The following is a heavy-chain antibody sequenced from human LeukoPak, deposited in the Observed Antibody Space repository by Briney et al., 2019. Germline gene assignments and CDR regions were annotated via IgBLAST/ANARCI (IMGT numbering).Heavy chain of an antibody. Sequence: GASVKVSCKASGYTFTSYGISWVRQAPGQGLEWMGWISAYNGNTNYAQKLQGRVTMTTDTSTSTAYMELRSLRSDDTAVYYCAILSSPVTPQHFDYWGQGTLVTVSS. V-gene: IGHV1-18*01. J-gene: IGHJ4*02. CDR2: ISAYNGNT. CDR1: GYTFTSYG. CDR3: AILSSPVTPQHFDY. D-gene: IGHD4-17*01.